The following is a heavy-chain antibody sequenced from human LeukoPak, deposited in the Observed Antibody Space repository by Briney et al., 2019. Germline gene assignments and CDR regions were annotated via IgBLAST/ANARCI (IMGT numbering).Heavy chain of an antibody. CDR1: GFTFSSYA. J-gene: IGHJ4*02. V-gene: IGHV3-30-3*02. CDR2: ISYDGSNK. CDR3: AKSLFLGSGSYVPNDY. D-gene: IGHD3-10*02. Sequence: GRSLRLSCAASGFTFSSYAMHWVRQAPGKGLEWVAVISYDGSNKYYADSVKGRFTISRDNSKNTLYLQMNSLRAEDTAVYYCAKSLFLGSGSYVPNDYWGQGALVTVSS.